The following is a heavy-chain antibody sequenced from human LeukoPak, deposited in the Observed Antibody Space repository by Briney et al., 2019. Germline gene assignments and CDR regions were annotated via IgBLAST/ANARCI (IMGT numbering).Heavy chain of an antibody. Sequence: SVKVSCKASGGTFSSYALSWVRQAPGQGLEWMGGIIPIFGTANYAQKFQGRVTITAGESTSTAYMELSSLRSEDTAVYYCAIQRIVQNWFDPWGQGTLVTVSS. CDR3: AIQRIVQNWFDP. J-gene: IGHJ5*02. D-gene: IGHD2/OR15-2a*01. CDR1: GGTFSSYA. CDR2: IIPIFGTA. V-gene: IGHV1-69*13.